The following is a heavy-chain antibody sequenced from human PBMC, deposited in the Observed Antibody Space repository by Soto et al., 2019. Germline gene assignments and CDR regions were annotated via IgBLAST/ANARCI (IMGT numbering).Heavy chain of an antibody. V-gene: IGHV1-69*02. CDR1: GGTFSSYT. D-gene: IGHD2-2*01. CDR3: AVAVLPGNWFDP. Sequence: SVKVSCKASGGTFSSYTISWVRQAPGQGLEWMGRIIPILGIANYAQKFQGRVTITADKSTSTAYMELSSLRSEDTAVYYCAVAVLPGNWFDPWGEGTLVTVSS. J-gene: IGHJ5*02. CDR2: IIPILGIA.